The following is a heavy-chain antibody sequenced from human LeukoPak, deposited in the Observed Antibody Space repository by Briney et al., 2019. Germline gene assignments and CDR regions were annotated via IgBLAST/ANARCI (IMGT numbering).Heavy chain of an antibody. J-gene: IGHJ4*02. D-gene: IGHD6-13*01. CDR2: ISGSGGST. V-gene: IGHV3-23*01. Sequence: SGGSLRLSCAASGFTFSSYAMSWVRQAPGKGLEWVSAISGSGGSTYYADSVKGRFTISRDNSKNTLYLQMNSLRAEDTAVYYCAKTPPRRRIAAAGTEDYWGQGTLVTVSS. CDR1: GFTFSSYA. CDR3: AKTPPRRRIAAAGTEDY.